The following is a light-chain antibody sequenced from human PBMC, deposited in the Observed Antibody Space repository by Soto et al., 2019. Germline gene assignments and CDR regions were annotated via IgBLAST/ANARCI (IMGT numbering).Light chain of an antibody. CDR3: AAWDVSLVV. V-gene: IGLV1-44*01. J-gene: IGLJ2*01. CDR2: SDN. Sequence: QAVVTQPPSASGTPGQRVTISCSGSSSNIGTNTVIWYQQLPGAAPKLLISSDNQRPSGVPDRFSGSKSGTSASLAISGLQSEDEADYYCAAWDVSLVVFGGGTKVTVL. CDR1: SSNIGTNT.